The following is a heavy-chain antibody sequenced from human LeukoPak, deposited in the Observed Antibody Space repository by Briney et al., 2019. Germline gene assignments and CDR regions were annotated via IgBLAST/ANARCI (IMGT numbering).Heavy chain of an antibody. V-gene: IGHV3-23*01. CDR2: ISGSGGST. Sequence: GGSLRLSCAASGFTFITYAMSWVRQAPGKGLEWVSAISGSGGSTYYADSVRGRFTISRDNSKNTLYLQMNSLRADDTALYYCARVLTLWFGALDYWGQGRMVSV. CDR1: GFTFITYA. J-gene: IGHJ4*02. CDR3: ARVLTLWFGALDY. D-gene: IGHD3-10*01.